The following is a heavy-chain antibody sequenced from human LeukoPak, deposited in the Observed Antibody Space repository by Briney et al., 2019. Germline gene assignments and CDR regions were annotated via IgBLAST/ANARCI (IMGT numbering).Heavy chain of an antibody. CDR3: AKGLFDWLSDSDY. J-gene: IGHJ4*02. D-gene: IGHD3-9*01. CDR2: TQGGGGNT. Sequence: PGGSLTLSCAASGFTFNGFARRWDRQAPGQEREWVSATQGGGGNTYYEDSVEGRFTISRDNSKDTLYLQMNSLRAEDTAVYYCAKGLFDWLSDSDYWGQGTLVTVSS. V-gene: IGHV3-23*01. CDR1: GFTFNGFA.